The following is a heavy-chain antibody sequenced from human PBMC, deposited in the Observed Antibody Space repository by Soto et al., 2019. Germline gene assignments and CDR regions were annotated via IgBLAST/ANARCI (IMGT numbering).Heavy chain of an antibody. CDR3: ARSFMVPVDFFDY. CDR2: VYHGGNT. V-gene: IGHV4-39*01. Sequence: PXETLSLTCTVSGDSISGSNTRYYWGWVRQTPAKGLEWIGSVYHGGNTYYNPSLESRVTISVDTSKNQFTLKLSSVTAADTGVYFCARSFMVPVDFFDYWGQGTLVTVSS. D-gene: IGHD3-10*01. CDR1: GDSISGSNTRYY. J-gene: IGHJ4*02.